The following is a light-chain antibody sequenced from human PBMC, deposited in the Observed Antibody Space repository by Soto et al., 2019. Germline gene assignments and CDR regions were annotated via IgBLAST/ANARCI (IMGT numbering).Light chain of an antibody. Sequence: IRWPKSPSSLLASVGAGVPITCRASQSISSYLNWYQQKPGKAPKLLIYAASSLQSGVPSRFSGSGSGTDYTLTISSLQPEDFATYYCQQSYRTPTFGQGTRLEI. CDR3: QQSYRTPT. CDR1: QSISSY. V-gene: IGKV1-39*01. CDR2: AAS. J-gene: IGKJ5*01.